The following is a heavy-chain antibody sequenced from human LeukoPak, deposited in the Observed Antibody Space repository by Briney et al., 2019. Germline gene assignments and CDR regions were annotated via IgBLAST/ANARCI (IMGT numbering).Heavy chain of an antibody. CDR2: ISSNGGST. CDR1: GFTFSSYA. J-gene: IGHJ3*02. D-gene: IGHD6-6*01. Sequence: GGSLRLSCAASGFTFSSYAMHWVRQAPGKGLEYVSAISSNGGSTYYANSVKGRFTISRDNSKNTLYLQMGSLRAEDMAVYYCARMSIAARRDAFDIWGQGTMVTVSS. V-gene: IGHV3-64*01. CDR3: ARMSIAARRDAFDI.